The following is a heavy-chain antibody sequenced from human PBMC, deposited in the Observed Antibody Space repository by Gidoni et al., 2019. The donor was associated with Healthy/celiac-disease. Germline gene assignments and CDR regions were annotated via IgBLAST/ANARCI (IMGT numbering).Heavy chain of an antibody. Sequence: QLQLPESGPGLVKPSETLSLTCTVPGGSISSSSYYWGWIRQPPGKGLEWIGSIYYSGSTYYNPSLKRRVTISVDTSKNQFSLKLSSVTAADTAVYYCARPRGHCGGVPCAFDIWGQGTMVTVSS. CDR2: IYYSGST. CDR3: ARPRGHCGGVPCAFDI. J-gene: IGHJ3*02. V-gene: IGHV4-39*01. D-gene: IGHD2-21*01. CDR1: GGSISSSSYY.